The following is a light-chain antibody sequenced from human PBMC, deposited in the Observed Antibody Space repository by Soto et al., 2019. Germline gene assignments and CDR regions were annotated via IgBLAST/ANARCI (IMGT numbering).Light chain of an antibody. J-gene: IGLJ2*01. CDR1: SSNIGSNY. CDR2: RYN. CDR3: AARDDSLSGVV. Sequence: QSVLTQPPSASGTPGQRVTISCSGSSSNIGSNYVYWYQQLPGTAPKLLIYRYNQRPSGVPDRFSGSKSGTSASLAISGLRSEDEAEYYCAARDDSLSGVVFGGGTKLTVL. V-gene: IGLV1-47*01.